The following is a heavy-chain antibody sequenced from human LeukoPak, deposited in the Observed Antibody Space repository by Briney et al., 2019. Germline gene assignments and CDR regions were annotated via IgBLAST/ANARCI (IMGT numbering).Heavy chain of an antibody. Sequence: SETLSLTCTVSGGSISSYYWSRIRQPAGKGLEWIGRIYTSGSTSYNPSLKSRVTMSVDTSKNQFSLKLSSVTAADTAVYYCARGQWEPNWFDPWGQGTLVTVSS. J-gene: IGHJ5*02. V-gene: IGHV4-4*07. D-gene: IGHD1-26*01. CDR3: ARGQWEPNWFDP. CDR2: IYTSGST. CDR1: GGSISSYY.